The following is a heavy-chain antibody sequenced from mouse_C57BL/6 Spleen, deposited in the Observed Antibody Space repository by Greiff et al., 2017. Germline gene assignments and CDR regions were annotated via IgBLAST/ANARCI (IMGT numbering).Heavy chain of an antibody. Sequence: QVQLQQPGAELVMPGASVKLSCKASGYTFTSYWMHWVKQRPGQGLECIGEIDPSDSYTNYNQKFKGKSTLTVDKSSSTAYMQLSSLTSEDSAVYYCASSYGSSWFAYWGQGTLVTVSA. V-gene: IGHV1-69*01. CDR3: ASSYGSSWFAY. CDR1: GYTFTSYW. CDR2: IDPSDSYT. D-gene: IGHD1-1*01. J-gene: IGHJ3*01.